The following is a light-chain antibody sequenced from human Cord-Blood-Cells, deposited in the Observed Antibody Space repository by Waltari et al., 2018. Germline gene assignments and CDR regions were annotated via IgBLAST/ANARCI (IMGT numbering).Light chain of an antibody. CDR3: AAWDDSRNGVV. CDR1: STNIGSNT. CDR2: SKT. J-gene: IGLJ2*01. V-gene: IGLV1-44*01. Sequence: QSVLTQPPSASVTPGQRVTISCSGSSTNIGSNTVNLYQQHPGTAPKLLSYSKTQGPAGVPDPVAGSKSGTSASLGISGLQSEDEDDYYCAAWDDSRNGVVFGGGTKLTVL.